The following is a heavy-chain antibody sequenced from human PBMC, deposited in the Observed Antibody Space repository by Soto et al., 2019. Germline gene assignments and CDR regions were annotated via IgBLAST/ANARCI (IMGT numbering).Heavy chain of an antibody. CDR2: FRTGGDDGTT. D-gene: IGHD3-10*01. V-gene: IGHV3-23*01. J-gene: IGHJ4*02. CDR1: GFTFSSYS. Sequence: GGSLRLSCAASGFTFSSYSMSWVRQAPGKGPEWVSGFRTGGDDGTTYYADSVKGRFTISRDNSKNTLFLQMNSLRVEDTAIYYCAKKVNSGPGSQYFDYWGQGTLVTVSS. CDR3: AKKVNSGPGSQYFDY.